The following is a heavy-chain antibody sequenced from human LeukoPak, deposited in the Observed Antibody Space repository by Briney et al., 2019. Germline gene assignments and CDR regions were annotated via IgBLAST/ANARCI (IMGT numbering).Heavy chain of an antibody. D-gene: IGHD1-7*01. CDR3: ARDSVRWNYDTPFYGMDV. Sequence: GGSLRLSCAASGFTFSSYSMNWVRQAPGKGLEWVSYISSSSSTIYYADSVKGRFTISRDNAKNSLYLQMNSLRAEDTAVYYCARDSVRWNYDTPFYGMDVWGQGTTVTVSS. CDR1: GFTFSSYS. CDR2: ISSSSSTI. J-gene: IGHJ6*02. V-gene: IGHV3-48*01.